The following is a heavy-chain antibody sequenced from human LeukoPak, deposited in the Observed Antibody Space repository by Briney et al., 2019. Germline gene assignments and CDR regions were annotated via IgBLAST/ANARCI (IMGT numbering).Heavy chain of an antibody. CDR2: IWYDGSNK. D-gene: IGHD6-13*01. CDR3: ARDMGYSSSWPLDY. J-gene: IGHJ4*02. CDR1: GFTFSSYG. Sequence: GGSLRLSCAASGFTFSSYGMHWVRQAPGKGLEWVAVIWYDGSNKYYADSVKGRFTISRDNSKNTLYLQMNSLRAEDTAVYYCARDMGYSSSWPLDYWAQGTLVTVSS. V-gene: IGHV3-33*01.